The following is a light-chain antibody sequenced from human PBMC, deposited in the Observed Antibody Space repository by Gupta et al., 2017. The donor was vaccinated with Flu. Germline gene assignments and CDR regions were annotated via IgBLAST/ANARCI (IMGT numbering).Light chain of an antibody. J-gene: IGLJ3*02. Sequence: QVTLTQPPSASASLGASVKLTCTLSSRHKSYAIAWHQQQPGRGPRFVLRLNGDGSQTKGDGIPDRFSGSASGADRFLTIFSLQAEDEAVYYCQTWGTGIPKVFGGGTKLTVL. CDR3: QTWGTGIPKV. V-gene: IGLV4-69*01. CDR1: SRHKSYA. CDR2: LNGDGSQ.